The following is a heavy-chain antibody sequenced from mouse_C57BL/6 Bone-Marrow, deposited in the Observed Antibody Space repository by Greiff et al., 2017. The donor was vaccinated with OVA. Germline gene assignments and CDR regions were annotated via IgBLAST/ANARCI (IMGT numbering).Heavy chain of an antibody. J-gene: IGHJ4*01. D-gene: IGHD1-2*01. CDR2: IDPSDSEN. Sequence: QVQLQQPGAELVRPGSSVKLSCKASGYTFTSYWMHWVKQRPIQGLEWIGNIDPSDSENNYNQKFKDKATLTVDKSSSTAYMQLSSLTSEDSAVYYCAIPITTGAMDYWGQGTSVTVSS. CDR3: AIPITTGAMDY. CDR1: GYTFTSYW. V-gene: IGHV1-52*01.